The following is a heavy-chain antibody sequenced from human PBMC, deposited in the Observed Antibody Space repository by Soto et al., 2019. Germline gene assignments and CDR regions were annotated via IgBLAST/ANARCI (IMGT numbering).Heavy chain of an antibody. Sequence: SETLSLTCIVSGGSISGTAYYWAWIRQPPGKGLEWIGSVYFDGSTYYNPSLKSRVTISVDTSMNHFSLRLTSVTAADTALYYCARGGISRIYQLPPFDPWGQGTLVTVSS. D-gene: IGHD2-2*01. CDR3: ARGGISRIYQLPPFDP. V-gene: IGHV4-39*02. J-gene: IGHJ5*02. CDR2: VYFDGST. CDR1: GGSISGTAYY.